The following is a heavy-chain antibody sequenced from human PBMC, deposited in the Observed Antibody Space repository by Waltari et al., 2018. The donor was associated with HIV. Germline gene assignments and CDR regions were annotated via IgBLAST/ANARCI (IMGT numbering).Heavy chain of an antibody. D-gene: IGHD4-17*01. CDR3: ARGGHDYGGNSAPDFDY. J-gene: IGHJ4*02. V-gene: IGHV4-34*01. Sequence: QVKLQQRGAGLLKPPDTLSPSSAVYGRSFGGYYWSWTSRPSGKGLEWTGEITHGGITNYNPAHRSRVTVSVNTSKNRFSRKLSSVTAADTAVYYCARGGHDYGGNSAPDFDYWGQGTLVTVSS. CDR2: ITHGGIT. CDR1: GRSFGGYY.